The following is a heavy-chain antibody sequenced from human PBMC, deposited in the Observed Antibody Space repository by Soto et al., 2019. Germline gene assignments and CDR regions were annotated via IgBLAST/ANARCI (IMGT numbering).Heavy chain of an antibody. CDR2: INTSNDNT. CDR1: GYTFTNYG. D-gene: IGHD2-15*01. Sequence: ASVKVSCKASGYTFTNYGMHWVRQAPGEGLEWVGWINTSNDNTLYAQKLQGRLTLTTDTSTSTAYMDLTTLRSDDTAVYFCARDPGAASFDFWAQGTLVTVSS. CDR3: ARDPGAASFDF. J-gene: IGHJ4*02. V-gene: IGHV1-18*01.